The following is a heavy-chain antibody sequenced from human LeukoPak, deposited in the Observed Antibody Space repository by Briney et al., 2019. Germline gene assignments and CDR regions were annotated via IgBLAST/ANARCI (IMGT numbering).Heavy chain of an antibody. CDR3: VRRHYQPGFAP. D-gene: IGHD1-14*01. Sequence: ESGPTLVNPTQTLTLTCAFAGFSLSTSGVGVGWIRQPPGKALERLAIIYWDDDKRYRPPLRNRLTITKDTSKNQVVLTMTNMDPVDTATYCCVRRHYQPGFAPWGRGTLVTVSS. J-gene: IGHJ5*02. CDR1: GFSLSTSGVG. V-gene: IGHV2-5*02. CDR2: IYWDDDK.